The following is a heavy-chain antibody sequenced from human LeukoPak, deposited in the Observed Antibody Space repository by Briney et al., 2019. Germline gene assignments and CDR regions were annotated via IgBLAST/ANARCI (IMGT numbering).Heavy chain of an antibody. J-gene: IGHJ4*02. CDR1: GYTFTSYD. D-gene: IGHD3-3*01. CDR3: ARGPHVMYYDFWSGYYYYFDY. V-gene: IGHV1-8*03. Sequence: ASVKVSCKASGYTFTSYDINGVRQATGQGREWMGWMNPNSGNTGYAQKFQGRVTITRNTSISTAYMELSSLRSEDTAVYYCARGPHVMYYDFWSGYYYYFDYWGQGTLVTVSS. CDR2: MNPNSGNT.